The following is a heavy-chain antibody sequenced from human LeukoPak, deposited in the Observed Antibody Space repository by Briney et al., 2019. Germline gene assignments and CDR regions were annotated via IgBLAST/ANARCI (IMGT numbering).Heavy chain of an antibody. CDR1: GCTFGSYW. V-gene: IGHV3-7*01. D-gene: IGHD4-17*01. CDR3: AREIYGIDS. Sequence: GGSLRLSCAASGCTFGSYWLGWVRRAPGKGLEWVANINQDGSKKNYVDSVKGRFTTSRDHAKNSVYLQMDSLRAGDTAVYYCAREIYGIDSWGQGTPVAVSS. CDR2: INQDGSKK. J-gene: IGHJ4*02.